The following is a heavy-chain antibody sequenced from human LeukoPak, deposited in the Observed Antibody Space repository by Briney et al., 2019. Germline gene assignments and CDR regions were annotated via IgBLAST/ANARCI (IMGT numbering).Heavy chain of an antibody. V-gene: IGHV3-48*03. CDR2: ISSSGITI. J-gene: IGHJ6*03. CDR1: GFTFSTYD. CDR3: ARVRVPAAIPRYYMDV. Sequence: PGGSLRLSCAASGFTFSTYDMNWVRQAPGKGLEWISYISSSGITIFYADSVKGRFTISRDNAKNSLYLQMNSLRAEDTALYYCARVRVPAAIPRYYMDVWGKGTTVTVSS. D-gene: IGHD2-2*01.